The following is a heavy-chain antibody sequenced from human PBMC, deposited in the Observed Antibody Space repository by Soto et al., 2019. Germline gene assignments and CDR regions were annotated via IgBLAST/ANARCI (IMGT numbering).Heavy chain of an antibody. CDR3: AKDRLWGQSDY. V-gene: IGHV3-74*03. D-gene: IGHD3-16*01. CDR2: INTDGTNT. J-gene: IGHJ4*02. Sequence: EVQLVESGGGLVQPGGSLRLSCAVSGFTFSRYWMHWFRQDPGNGLVWVSSINTDGTNTQYADSVRGRFTVSRDNAKNTVYVQMSSLRSEDTAVYYCAKDRLWGQSDYWGQGTLVVVSS. CDR1: GFTFSRYW.